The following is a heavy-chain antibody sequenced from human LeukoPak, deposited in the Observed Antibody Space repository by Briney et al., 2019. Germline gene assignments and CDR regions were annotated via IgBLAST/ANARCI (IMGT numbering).Heavy chain of an antibody. D-gene: IGHD3-3*01. CDR3: ARDWLRFLEWPHNWFDP. CDR1: GGTFNSYA. V-gene: IGHV1-69*04. CDR2: IIPLVGLT. Sequence: SVKVSCRASGGTFNSYALSWVRQAPGQGLAWMGRIIPLVGLTNYAQKFQGRVTITADESMSTAYMELSSLRSEDTAVYYCARDWLRFLEWPHNWFDPWGQGTLVTVSS. J-gene: IGHJ5*02.